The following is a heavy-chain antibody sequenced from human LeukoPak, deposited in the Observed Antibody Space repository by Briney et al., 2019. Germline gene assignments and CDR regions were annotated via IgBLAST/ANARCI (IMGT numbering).Heavy chain of an antibody. J-gene: IGHJ4*02. V-gene: IGHV4-4*07. CDR2: IYTSGST. CDR1: GGSISSYY. Sequence: PSETLSLTCTVSGGSISSYYWSWIRQPAGKGLEWIGRIYTSGSTNYNPSLKSRVTISVDTSKNQFSLKLSSVTAADTAVYYCARHYFPHIRRDGYNDYWGQGTLVTVSS. D-gene: IGHD5-24*01. CDR3: ARHYFPHIRRDGYNDY.